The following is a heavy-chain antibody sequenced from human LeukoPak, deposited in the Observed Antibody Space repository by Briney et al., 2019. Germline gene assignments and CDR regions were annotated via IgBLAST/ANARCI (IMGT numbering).Heavy chain of an antibody. J-gene: IGHJ1*01. Sequence: GGSLRLSCAASGFTFSSYAMSWVRQAPGKGLEWVSAISGSGGSTYYADSVKGRFTISRDNSKNTLYLQMNSLRAEDTAVYYCAKLGPYSSSWFEYLQHWGQGTLVTVSS. V-gene: IGHV3-23*01. D-gene: IGHD6-13*01. CDR2: ISGSGGST. CDR1: GFTFSSYA. CDR3: AKLGPYSSSWFEYLQH.